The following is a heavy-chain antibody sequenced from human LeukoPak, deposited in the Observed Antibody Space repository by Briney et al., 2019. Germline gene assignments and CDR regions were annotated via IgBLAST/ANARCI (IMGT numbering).Heavy chain of an antibody. D-gene: IGHD3-3*01. V-gene: IGHV1-69*06. CDR3: ARGGTIFGVVIHGYDY. CDR2: IIPIFGTA. J-gene: IGHJ4*02. CDR1: GGTFSSYA. Sequence: SVKVSCKASGGTFSSYAISWVRQAPGQGLEWMGGIIPIFGTANYAQKFQGRVTITADKSTSTAYMELSSLRSEDTAVYYCARGGTIFGVVIHGYDYWGQGTLVTVSS.